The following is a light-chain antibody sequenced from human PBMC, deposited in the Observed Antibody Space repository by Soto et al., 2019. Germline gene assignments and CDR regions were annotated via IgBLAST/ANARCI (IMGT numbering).Light chain of an antibody. J-gene: IGKJ2*01. Sequence: EIVMTQSPATLSVSPGDRATISCRASQSVSSNVAWYQQKPGQAPRLLIYGASTRATGIPARFSGSGSGTEFTLTISSLQSEDFAVYYCQQYNNWPRTFGQGTKLDIK. V-gene: IGKV3-15*01. CDR2: GAS. CDR1: QSVSSN. CDR3: QQYNNWPRT.